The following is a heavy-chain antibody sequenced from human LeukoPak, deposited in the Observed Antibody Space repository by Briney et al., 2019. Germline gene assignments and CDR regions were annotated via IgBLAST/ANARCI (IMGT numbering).Heavy chain of an antibody. CDR3: ARSGGTTSDL. CDR1: GGTFSSYA. Sequence: ASVKVSCKASGGTFSSYAISWVRQAPGQGLEWMGWINPNSGGTNYAQKFQGRVTMTRDTSISTAYMELSRLRSDDTAVYYCARSGGTTSDLWGQGTLVTVSS. CDR2: INPNSGGT. V-gene: IGHV1-2*02. D-gene: IGHD1-26*01. J-gene: IGHJ4*02.